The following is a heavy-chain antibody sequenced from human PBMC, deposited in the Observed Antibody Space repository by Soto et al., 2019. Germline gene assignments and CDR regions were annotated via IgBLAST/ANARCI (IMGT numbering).Heavy chain of an antibody. Sequence: DVQLVESGGDLVQPGGSLRLSCAAYGFTLTNYWMHWVRQAPGKGLVWLSRINSDGRSTPYADSVKGRFTISRDNAKNTLYLQMNRLRDEDTAVYYCARDMFSTVDYYYGMDVW. CDR2: INSDGRST. CDR1: GFTLTNYW. D-gene: IGHD4-17*01. CDR3: ARDMFSTVDYYYGMDV. J-gene: IGHJ6*01. V-gene: IGHV3-74*01.